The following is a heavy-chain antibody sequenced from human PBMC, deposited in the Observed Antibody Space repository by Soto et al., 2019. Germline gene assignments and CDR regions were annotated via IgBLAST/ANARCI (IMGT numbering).Heavy chain of an antibody. D-gene: IGHD2-15*01. CDR3: ARDLGYCSGGSCSPCPY. CDR1: GYTFTSYG. V-gene: IGHV1-18*04. CDR2: ISAYNGNT. Sequence: QGQLVQSGAEVKKPGASVKVSCKASGYTFTSYGISWVRQAPGQGLEWMGWISAYNGNTNYAQKLQGRVTMTTDTSTRTAYVELRSLRSDDTAVYYCARDLGYCSGGSCSPCPYWGQGTLVTVSS. J-gene: IGHJ4*02.